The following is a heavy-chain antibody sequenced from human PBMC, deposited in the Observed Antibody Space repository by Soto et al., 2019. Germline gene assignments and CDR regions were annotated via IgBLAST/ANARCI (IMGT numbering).Heavy chain of an antibody. V-gene: IGHV3-15*07. CDR2: IKSRTAGGTT. J-gene: IGHJ4*02. CDR3: STDKEGFPSVQYFDY. D-gene: IGHD1-1*01. Sequence: GGSLRLSCAASGFTFSNAWMNWVRQAPGKGLEWVGRIKSRTAGGTTDYTAPVKGRFTISRDDSKNTLYLQMNSLETEDTAVYYCSTDKEGFPSVQYFDYWGQGTLVTVSS. CDR1: GFTFSNAW.